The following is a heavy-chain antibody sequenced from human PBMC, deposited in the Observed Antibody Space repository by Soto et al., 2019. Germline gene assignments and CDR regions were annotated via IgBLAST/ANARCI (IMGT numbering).Heavy chain of an antibody. D-gene: IGHD1-26*01. CDR1: GGSISSSSYY. CDR3: AIGATLSSDYYGMDV. J-gene: IGHJ6*02. V-gene: IGHV4-39*01. CDR2: IYYSGST. Sequence: SETLSLTCTVSGGSISSSSYYWGWIRQPPGKGLEWIGSIYYSGSTYYNPSLKSRVTISVDTSKNQFSLKLSSVTAADTAVYYCAIGATLSSDYYGMDVWGQGTTVTVSS.